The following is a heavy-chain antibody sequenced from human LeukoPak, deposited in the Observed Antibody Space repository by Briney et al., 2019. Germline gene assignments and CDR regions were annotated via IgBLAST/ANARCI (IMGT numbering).Heavy chain of an antibody. CDR2: VSYDDSNK. V-gene: IGHV3-30-3*01. D-gene: IGHD3-22*01. CDR1: GFTFRSYA. J-gene: IGHJ4*02. CDR3: ARGQYYYDSSGFFDY. Sequence: GGSLRLSCAASGFTFRSYAMHWVRQAPGKGLEWVATVSYDDSNKYYADSMKGRITSSRDNSKNTLHLQVNSLRADDTAVYYCARGQYYYDSSGFFDYWGQETLVTVSS.